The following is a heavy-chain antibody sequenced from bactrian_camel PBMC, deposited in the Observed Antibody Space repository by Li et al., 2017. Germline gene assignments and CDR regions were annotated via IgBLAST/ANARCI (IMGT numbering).Heavy chain of an antibody. V-gene: IGHV3S54*01. CDR1: GNTYNINC. Sequence: VQLVESGGGSVQAGGSLRLTCTASGNTYNINCMGWFRQGPEQQREGVARIATGSGNTYYADSVKGRFTISQDNAKNTVYLQMDSLKPEDTAVYYCAASGFCHYRDYRVPANRGQGTQVTVS. CDR3: AASGFCHYRDYRVPAN. D-gene: IGHD4*01. CDR2: IATGSGNT. J-gene: IGHJ4*01.